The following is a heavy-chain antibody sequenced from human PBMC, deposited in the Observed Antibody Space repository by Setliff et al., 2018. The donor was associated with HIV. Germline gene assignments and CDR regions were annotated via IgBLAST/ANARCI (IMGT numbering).Heavy chain of an antibody. CDR1: GFTFSDYG. J-gene: IGHJ4*02. V-gene: IGHV3-48*01. CDR3: ARDPPRSGWTLDY. D-gene: IGHD6-19*01. Sequence: LSLTCAASGFTFSDYGMNWVRQAPGRGLEWVSHISSSSSRVYYADSVKGRFTISRDNAKNSLYLQMNSLRAEDTAVYYCARDPPRSGWTLDYWGQGTLVTVSS. CDR2: ISSSSSRV.